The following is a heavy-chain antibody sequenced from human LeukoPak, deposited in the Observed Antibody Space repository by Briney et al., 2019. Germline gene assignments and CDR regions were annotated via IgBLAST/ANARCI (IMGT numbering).Heavy chain of an antibody. V-gene: IGHV1-46*01. D-gene: IGHD3-3*01. CDR3: ARDRRGLLEWLWNWFDP. J-gene: IGHJ5*02. CDR2: INPSGGST. CDR1: GYTFTSYY. Sequence: ASVKVSCKASGYTFTSYYMHWVRQAPGQGLEWMGIINPSGGSTSYAQKFQGRVTMTRDMSTSTVYMELSSLRSEDTAVYYCARDRRGLLEWLWNWFDPWGQGTLVTVSS.